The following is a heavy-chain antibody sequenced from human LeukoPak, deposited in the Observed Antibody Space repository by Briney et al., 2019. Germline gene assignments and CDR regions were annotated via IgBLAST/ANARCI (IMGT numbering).Heavy chain of an antibody. V-gene: IGHV6-1*01. D-gene: IGHD2-2*01. J-gene: IGHJ5*02. CDR3: ARRLTQYDCFDP. CDR2: TYYRSTWYN. CDR1: GDSVSSNSVT. Sequence: SQTLSHTCAISGDSVSSNSVTWNWIRQSPSRGLEWLGRTYYRSTWYNDYAVSVRGRITVSPDTSKNQFSLHLNSVTPEDTAVYYCARRLTQYDCFDPWGQGILVTISS.